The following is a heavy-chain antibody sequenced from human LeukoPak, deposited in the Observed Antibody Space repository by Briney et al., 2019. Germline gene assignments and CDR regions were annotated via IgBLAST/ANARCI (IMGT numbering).Heavy chain of an antibody. CDR2: INWNGGNT. V-gene: IGHV3-20*04. Sequence: PGGSLRLSCAASGFTFDDYGMSWVRQAPGKGLEWASGINWNGGNTGYADSVKGRFTISRDNAKNSLYLQMNSLRAEDTALYYCARAYSGYENYYYYYYMDVWGKGTTVTVSS. CDR1: GFTFDDYG. J-gene: IGHJ6*03. D-gene: IGHD5-12*01. CDR3: ARAYSGYENYYYYYYMDV.